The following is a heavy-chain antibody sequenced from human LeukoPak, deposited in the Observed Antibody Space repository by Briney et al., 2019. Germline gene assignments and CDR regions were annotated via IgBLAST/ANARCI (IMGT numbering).Heavy chain of an antibody. CDR2: ISSSSSYI. J-gene: IGHJ4*02. V-gene: IGHV3-21*01. Sequence: GGSLRLSCAASGFTFSSYIMNWVRQAPGKGLEWVSSISSSSSYIYYADSVKGRFTISRDNAKNSLYLQMNSLRAEDTAVYYCARVMYSSGWSFDYWGQGTLVTVSS. CDR3: ARVMYSSGWSFDY. D-gene: IGHD6-19*01. CDR1: GFTFSSYI.